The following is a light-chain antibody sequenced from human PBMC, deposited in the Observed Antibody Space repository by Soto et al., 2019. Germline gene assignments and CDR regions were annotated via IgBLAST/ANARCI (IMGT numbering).Light chain of an antibody. CDR1: QSVSSNY. Sequence: EIVLTQSPGTLSLSPGERDNLSCRASQSVSSNYLTWYQQKTSQAPKLLIYCSSNKATGIPNKFSGNGAGTDFTFTISRLEPEDFAVYYCQQYGSSPWTFGQGTKVDIK. CDR2: CSS. J-gene: IGKJ1*01. V-gene: IGKV3-20*01. CDR3: QQYGSSPWT.